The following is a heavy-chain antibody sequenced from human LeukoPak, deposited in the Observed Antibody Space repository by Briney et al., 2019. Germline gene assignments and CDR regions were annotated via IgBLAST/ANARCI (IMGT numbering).Heavy chain of an antibody. Sequence: GGSLRLSCAASGFTFSSYSMNWVRQAPGKGLEWVSYISSSSSTIYYADSVKGRFTISRDNAKNSLYLQMNSLRAEDTAVYYCASYSSCCFEGVLVWGQGTLVTVSS. J-gene: IGHJ4*02. CDR1: GFTFSSYS. CDR2: ISSSSSTI. D-gene: IGHD2-2*01. CDR3: ASYSSCCFEGVLV. V-gene: IGHV3-48*04.